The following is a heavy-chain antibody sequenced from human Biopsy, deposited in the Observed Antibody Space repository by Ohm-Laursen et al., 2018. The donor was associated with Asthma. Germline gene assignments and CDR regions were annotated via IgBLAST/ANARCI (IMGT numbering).Heavy chain of an antibody. CDR1: GDSIDSGDYS. D-gene: IGHD2-21*02. CDR2: IYRNGDT. J-gene: IGHJ4*02. Sequence: TLSLTCGVSGDSIDSGDYSWTWIRQSPGVVLEWIGYIYRNGDTYYNPTLKNRVTISIDRSKNQFSLRLRSVTAADTAVYYCARGWNCGGDCYSLDYWGQGTLVTVSS. V-gene: IGHV4-30-2*06. CDR3: ARGWNCGGDCYSLDY.